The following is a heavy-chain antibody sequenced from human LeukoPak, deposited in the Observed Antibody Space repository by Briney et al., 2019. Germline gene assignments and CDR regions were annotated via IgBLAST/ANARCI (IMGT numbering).Heavy chain of an antibody. J-gene: IGHJ5*02. CDR2: IIPIFGTA. D-gene: IGHD1-1*01. V-gene: IGHV1-69*06. CDR3: AREGFGTTGTTYWFDP. Sequence: SVKVSCKASEGTFSSYAISWVRQAPGQGLEWMGGIIPIFGTANYAQKFQGRVTITADKSTSTAYMELSSLRSEDTAVYYCAREGFGTTGTTYWFDPWGQGTLVTVSS. CDR1: EGTFSSYA.